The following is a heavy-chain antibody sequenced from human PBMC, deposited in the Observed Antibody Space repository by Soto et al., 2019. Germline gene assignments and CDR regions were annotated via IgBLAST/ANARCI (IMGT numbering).Heavy chain of an antibody. Sequence: GESLKISCKGSGYSFTSYWISWVRQMPGKGLEWMGRIDPSDSYTNYSPSFQGHVTISADKSISTAYLQWSSLKASDTAMYYCARYLGCSGGSCYYSYYGMDVWGQGTSVTVSS. CDR2: IDPSDSYT. J-gene: IGHJ6*02. CDR3: ARYLGCSGGSCYYSYYGMDV. D-gene: IGHD2-15*01. CDR1: GYSFTSYW. V-gene: IGHV5-10-1*01.